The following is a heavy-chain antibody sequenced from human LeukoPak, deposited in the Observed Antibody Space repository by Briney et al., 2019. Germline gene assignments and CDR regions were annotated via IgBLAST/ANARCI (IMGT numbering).Heavy chain of an antibody. V-gene: IGHV4-59*08. CDR1: GGSISSYY. Sequence: SETLSLTCTVSGGSISSYYWSWIRQPPGKGLEWIGYIYYSGSTNYNPSLKSRVSISVDTSENQFSLKLSSVTAADTAVYYCARRRFMTDAFDYWGQGTLVSVSS. J-gene: IGHJ4*02. CDR2: IYYSGST. D-gene: IGHD3-16*01. CDR3: ARRRFMTDAFDY.